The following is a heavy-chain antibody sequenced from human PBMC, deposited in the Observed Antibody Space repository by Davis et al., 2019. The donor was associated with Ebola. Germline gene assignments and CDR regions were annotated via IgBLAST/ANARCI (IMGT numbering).Heavy chain of an antibody. J-gene: IGHJ5*02. CDR1: GYTFTSYG. D-gene: IGHD3-9*01. CDR2: IIPIFGTA. CDR3: ARDEVGYCDILTGYRSGWFDP. V-gene: IGHV1-69*06. Sequence: SVKVSSKASGYTFTSYGISWVRQAPGQGLEWMGGIIPIFGTANYAQKFQGRVTITADKSTSTAYMELSSLRSDDTAVYYCARDEVGYCDILTGYRSGWFDPWGQGTLVTVSS.